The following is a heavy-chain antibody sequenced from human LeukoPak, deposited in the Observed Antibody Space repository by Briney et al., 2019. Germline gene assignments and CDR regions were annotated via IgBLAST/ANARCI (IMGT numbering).Heavy chain of an antibody. V-gene: IGHV3-30*04. Sequence: PGGSLRLSCAASGFTFSSYAMHWVRQAPGKGLEWVAVISYDGSNKYYADSVKGRFTISRDNSKNTLYLQMNSLRAEDTAVYYCARDDTAMVALDYWGQGTLVTVSS. CDR3: ARDDTAMVALDY. J-gene: IGHJ4*02. D-gene: IGHD5-18*01. CDR2: ISYDGSNK. CDR1: GFTFSSYA.